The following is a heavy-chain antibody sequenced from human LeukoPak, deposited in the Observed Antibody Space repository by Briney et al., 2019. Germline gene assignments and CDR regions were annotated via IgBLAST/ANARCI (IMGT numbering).Heavy chain of an antibody. Sequence: PGGSLRLSCAASGFTFSNAWMSWVRQAPGKGLEWVGRIKSKTDGGTTDYAAPVKGRFTISRDDSKNTLYLQMNSLKTEDTAVYYCTTDYCRVGATRCDYWGQGTLVTVSS. CDR3: TTDYCRVGATRCDY. J-gene: IGHJ4*02. V-gene: IGHV3-15*01. CDR2: IKSKTDGGTT. D-gene: IGHD1-26*01. CDR1: GFTFSNAW.